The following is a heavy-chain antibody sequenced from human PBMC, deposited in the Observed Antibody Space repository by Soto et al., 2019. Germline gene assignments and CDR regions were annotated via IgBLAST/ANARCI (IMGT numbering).Heavy chain of an antibody. CDR1: GGSFTSNNC. D-gene: IGHD1-7*01. J-gene: IGHJ4*02. CDR2: IYLTGST. CDR3: AGRDPGTSVDY. Sequence: SETLSLTCAVSGGSFTSNNCWTWVRQPPGQGLGWIGEIYLTGSTNYNPSLKGRVTISLDKSENQFSLRVTSLTAADTAVYYCAGRDPGTSVDYWGQGTLVTVSS. V-gene: IGHV4-4*02.